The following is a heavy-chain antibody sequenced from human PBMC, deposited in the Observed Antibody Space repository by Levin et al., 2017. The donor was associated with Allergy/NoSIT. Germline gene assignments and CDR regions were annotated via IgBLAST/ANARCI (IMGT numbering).Heavy chain of an antibody. CDR2: IRSGGENT. Sequence: GESLKISCAASGFTFGRYAMSWVRQAPGKGLEWVSGIRSGGENTFYADSMKGRFTISRDNSKNTLYLQMNSLRAEDTAIYYCAKDSTNGYYYVGAFDIWGQGTTVTVSS. V-gene: IGHV3-23*01. J-gene: IGHJ3*02. D-gene: IGHD3-22*01. CDR1: GFTFGRYA. CDR3: AKDSTNGYYYVGAFDI.